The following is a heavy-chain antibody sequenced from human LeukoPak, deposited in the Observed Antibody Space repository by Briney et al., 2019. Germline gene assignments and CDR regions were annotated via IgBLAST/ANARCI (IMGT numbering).Heavy chain of an antibody. CDR2: INHNGNVN. Sequence: GGSLRLSCAASGFTFSSYWMNWARQAPGKGLEWVASINHNGNVNYYVDSVKGRFTISRDNAKNSLYLQMSNLRAEDTAVYFCARGDGLDVWGQGATVTVSS. V-gene: IGHV3-7*03. J-gene: IGHJ6*02. CDR3: ARGDGLDV. CDR1: GFTFSSYW. D-gene: IGHD3-16*01.